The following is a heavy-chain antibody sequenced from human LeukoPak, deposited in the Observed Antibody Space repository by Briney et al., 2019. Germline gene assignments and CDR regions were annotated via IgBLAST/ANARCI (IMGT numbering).Heavy chain of an antibody. CDR3: ARDLRFLEWLGGLNYYYYYMDV. J-gene: IGHJ6*03. CDR1: GFTFSSYS. Sequence: PGGSLRLSCAASGFTFSSYSVNWVRQAPGKGLEWVSSISSSSSYIYYADSVKGRFTISRDNAKNSLYLQMNSLRAEDTAVYYCARDLRFLEWLGGLNYYYYYMDVWGKGTTVTVSS. V-gene: IGHV3-21*04. D-gene: IGHD3-3*01. CDR2: ISSSSSYI.